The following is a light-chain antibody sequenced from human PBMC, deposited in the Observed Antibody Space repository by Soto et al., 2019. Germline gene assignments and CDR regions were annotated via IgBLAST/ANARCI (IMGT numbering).Light chain of an antibody. Sequence: QSALTQPPSASGTPGQRVTISCSGSSSNIGRNTVNWYQQLPGTAPKLLIHSNNQRPSGVPDRFSGSKSGTSASLAISGLQSEDEAHYYCAAWDDSLNGHVVFGGGTKLTVL. CDR1: SSNIGRNT. CDR3: AAWDDSLNGHVV. J-gene: IGLJ2*01. V-gene: IGLV1-44*01. CDR2: SNN.